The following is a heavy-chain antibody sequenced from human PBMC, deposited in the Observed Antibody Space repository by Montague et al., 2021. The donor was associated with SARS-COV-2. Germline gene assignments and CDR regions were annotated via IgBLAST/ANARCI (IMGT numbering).Heavy chain of an antibody. J-gene: IGHJ4*02. CDR3: RYSGWFYFDF. Sequence: CAISGDSVSRNSVAWSWIRQSPSGGLEWLGRTYYRSKWYSDYAPSVRGRLTVNPDASKNEFSLELNYVTPEDTAVYCVRYSGWFYFDFWGQGTLVTVSS. V-gene: IGHV6-1*01. D-gene: IGHD6-19*01. CDR2: TYYRSKWYS. CDR1: GDSVSRNSVA.